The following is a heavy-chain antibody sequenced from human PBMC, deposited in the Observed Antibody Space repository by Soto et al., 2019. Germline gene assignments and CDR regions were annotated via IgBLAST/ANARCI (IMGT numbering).Heavy chain of an antibody. D-gene: IGHD2-2*01. CDR1: RRSFSGYY. CDR2: IIHTGST. J-gene: IGHJ4*02. Sequence: SETLSLTCAVSRRSFSGYYWSWVRQFPGKGLEWIGEIIHTGSTNYNPSLKSRVTMSIDTSKKEISLKLSSVTAADTAVYYCARVGQPPSDYWGQGTLVTVSS. CDR3: ARVGQPPSDY. V-gene: IGHV4-34*12.